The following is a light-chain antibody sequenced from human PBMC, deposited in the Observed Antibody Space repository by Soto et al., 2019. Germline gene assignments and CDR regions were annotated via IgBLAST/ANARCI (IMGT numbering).Light chain of an antibody. V-gene: IGKV3-15*01. CDR2: GAS. CDR1: QSVSSN. J-gene: IGKJ1*01. Sequence: EIVMTQSPATPSVVPGERATLSCRASQSVSSNLAWYQHKPGQAPRLLTYGASTRATGIPARFSGSGSGTEFTLTISSLKPEDFAVYYCQQYYNWPRTLGQGT. CDR3: QQYYNWPRT.